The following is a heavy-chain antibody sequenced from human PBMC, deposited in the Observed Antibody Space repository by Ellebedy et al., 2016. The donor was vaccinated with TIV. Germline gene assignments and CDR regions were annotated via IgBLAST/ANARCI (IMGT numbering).Heavy chain of an antibody. CDR3: ATDQYSGSYYSMAY. CDR1: GYTLTELS. CDR2: FDPEDGET. V-gene: IGHV1-24*01. Sequence: AASVKVSCKVSGYTLTELSMHWVRQAPGKGLEWMGGFDPEDGETIYAQKFQGRVTMTEDTSTDTAYMELSSLRSEDTAVYYCATDQYSGSYYSMAYWGQGTLVTVSS. J-gene: IGHJ4*02. D-gene: IGHD1-26*01.